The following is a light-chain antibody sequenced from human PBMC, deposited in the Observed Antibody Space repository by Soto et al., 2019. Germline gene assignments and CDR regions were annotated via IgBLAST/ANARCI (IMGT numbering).Light chain of an antibody. V-gene: IGKV3-11*01. CDR2: DAS. Sequence: EIVLTQSPATLSLSPGERATLSCRASQSVSSYLAWYQQRPGQAPRLLIYDASHRAAGIPARFSGSGFGTDFTLTISSLEPEDFAMYYCQQYGGSTIFTFGQGTKVDI. CDR3: QQYGGSTIFT. J-gene: IGKJ2*01. CDR1: QSVSSY.